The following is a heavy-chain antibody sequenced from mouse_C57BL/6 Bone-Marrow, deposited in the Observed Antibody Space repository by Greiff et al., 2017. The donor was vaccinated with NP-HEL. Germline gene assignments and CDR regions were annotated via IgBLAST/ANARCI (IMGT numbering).Heavy chain of an antibody. D-gene: IGHD2-3*01. Sequence: VQLQQSGAELVRPGASVTLSCKASGYTFTDYEMHWVKQTPVHGLEWIGAIDPETGGTAYNEKFKGKATLTADKSSSTAYMELRSLTSEDSAVYFCARDGYYDAMDYWGQGTSVTVSS. CDR3: ARDGYYDAMDY. V-gene: IGHV1-15*01. J-gene: IGHJ4*01. CDR2: IDPETGGT. CDR1: GYTFTDYE.